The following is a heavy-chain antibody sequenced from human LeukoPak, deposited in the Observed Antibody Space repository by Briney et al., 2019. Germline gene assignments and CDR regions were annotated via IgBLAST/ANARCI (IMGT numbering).Heavy chain of an antibody. V-gene: IGHV1-8*01. J-gene: IGHJ4*02. CDR3: ARVGVEGASCYDY. Sequence: GASVKVSCKASGYTFSSYDFSWVRQATGQGLEWMGWMNPNSGNTGYAQKFQGRVTMTRDTSISTAYMELSSLRSDDTAVYYCARVGVEGASCYDYWGQGTLVTVSS. D-gene: IGHD2-2*01. CDR1: GYTFSSYD. CDR2: MNPNSGNT.